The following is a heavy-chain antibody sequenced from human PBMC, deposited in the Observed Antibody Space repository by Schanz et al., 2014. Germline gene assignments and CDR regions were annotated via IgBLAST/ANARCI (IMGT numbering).Heavy chain of an antibody. D-gene: IGHD3-10*01. CDR2: VNYIGST. V-gene: IGHV4-4*02. CDR1: GDSITSNRW. J-gene: IGHJ4*02. CDR3: ASTHWFGSGTTIVDY. Sequence: QVQLQESGPGLVKPSGTLSLTCAVSGDSITSNRWWSWVRQPPGKGLEWIGYVNYIGSTKYNPSLESRVTISADTSKKQFSLKMTSVTTADTAVYYCASTHWFGSGTTIVDYWGQGTLVTVSS.